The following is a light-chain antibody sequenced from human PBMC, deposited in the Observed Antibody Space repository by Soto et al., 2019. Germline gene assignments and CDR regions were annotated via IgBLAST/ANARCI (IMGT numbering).Light chain of an antibody. CDR1: QSVSSN. CDR3: QQYNNWPPLT. J-gene: IGKJ4*01. Sequence: EIVMTQSPATLSVSPGERATLSCRASQSVSSNLAWYQQKPGQAPRLLIYGASTRATGIPARCSGSGSGTEFTLPVSSLQSEDFAVYFCQQYNNWPPLTFGRGIKVEIK. CDR2: GAS. V-gene: IGKV3-15*01.